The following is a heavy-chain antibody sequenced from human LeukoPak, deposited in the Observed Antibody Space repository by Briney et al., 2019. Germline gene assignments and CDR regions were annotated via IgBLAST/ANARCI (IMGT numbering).Heavy chain of an antibody. CDR2: ISSSSSYI. D-gene: IGHD2-15*01. Sequence: GGSLRLSCAASGFTFSSYSMNWVRQAPGKGLEWVSSISSSSSYIYYADSVKGRFTISRDNAKNSLYLQMNSLRAEDTAVYYCAREGEDSLYMDVWGKGTTVTIS. CDR3: AREGEDSLYMDV. CDR1: GFTFSSYS. J-gene: IGHJ6*03. V-gene: IGHV3-21*01.